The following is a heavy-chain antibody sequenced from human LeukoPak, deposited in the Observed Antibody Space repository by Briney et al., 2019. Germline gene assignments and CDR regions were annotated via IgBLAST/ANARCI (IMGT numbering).Heavy chain of an antibody. CDR1: GDTFSSYY. D-gene: IGHD3-22*01. J-gene: IGHJ3*02. CDR3: ARAGVWDYSDSSGYHNAAFDI. V-gene: IGHV1-2*02. Sequence: ASVKVSCKASGDTFSSYYMHWVRQAPGQGLEWMGWINPSSGGTNYAQKFQGRVTVTRDTSISTAYMDLSRLRSDDTAVYYCARAGVWDYSDSSGYHNAAFDIWGQGTMVTVSS. CDR2: INPSSGGT.